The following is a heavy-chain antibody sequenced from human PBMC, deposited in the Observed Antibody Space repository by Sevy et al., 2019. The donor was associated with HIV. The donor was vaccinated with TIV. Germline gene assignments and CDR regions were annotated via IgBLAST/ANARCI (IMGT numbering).Heavy chain of an antibody. Sequence: GGSLTLSCAASGFTVSSNYMSWVRQAPGKGLEWVSVIYSGGSTYYADSVKGRFTISRDNSKNTLYLQMNSLRAEDTAVYYCAREGTRDDAFDIWGQGTMVTVSS. CDR2: IYSGGST. CDR3: AREGTRDDAFDI. V-gene: IGHV3-53*01. CDR1: GFTVSSNY. D-gene: IGHD2-2*01. J-gene: IGHJ3*02.